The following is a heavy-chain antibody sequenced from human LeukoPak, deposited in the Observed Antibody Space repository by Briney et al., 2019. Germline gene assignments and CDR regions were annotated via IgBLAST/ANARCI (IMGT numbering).Heavy chain of an antibody. D-gene: IGHD5-12*01. J-gene: IGHJ4*02. CDR3: ARSWYGGYVSGYFDY. CDR1: GYTFTSYG. CDR2: ISACNGNT. Sequence: ASVKVSCKASGYTFTSYGISWVRQAPGQGLEWMGWISACNGNTNYAQKLQGRVTMTTDTSTSTAYMELRSLRSDDTAVYYCARSWYGGYVSGYFDYWGQGTLVTVSS. V-gene: IGHV1-18*01.